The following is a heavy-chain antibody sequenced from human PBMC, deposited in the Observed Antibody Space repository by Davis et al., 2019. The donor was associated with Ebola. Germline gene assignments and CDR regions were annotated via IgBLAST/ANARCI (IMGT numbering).Heavy chain of an antibody. CDR3: ARLTSKANYYYYGMDV. CDR1: GGSISSSNW. CDR2: IYHSGST. V-gene: IGHV4-4*02. J-gene: IGHJ6*02. Sequence: GSLRLSCAVSGGSISSSNWWSWVRQPPGKGLEWIGEIYHSGSTNYNPSLKSRVTISVDKSKNQFSLKLSSVTAADTAVYYCARLTSKANYYYYGMDVWGQGTTVTVSS.